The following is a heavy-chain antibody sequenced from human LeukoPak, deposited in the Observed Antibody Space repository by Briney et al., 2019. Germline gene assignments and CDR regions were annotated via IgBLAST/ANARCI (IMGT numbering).Heavy chain of an antibody. CDR1: GGSISSGSYY. D-gene: IGHD3-16*01. J-gene: IGHJ4*02. V-gene: IGHV4-61*02. CDR2: IYTGGST. CDR3: ARDRLGDLDY. Sequence: SQTLSLTCTVSGGSISSGSYYWSWIRQPAGKGLEWIGRIYTGGSTNYNPSLKSRVTISVDTSKNQFSLKLSSVTAADTAVYYCARDRLGDLDYWGQRTLVTVSS.